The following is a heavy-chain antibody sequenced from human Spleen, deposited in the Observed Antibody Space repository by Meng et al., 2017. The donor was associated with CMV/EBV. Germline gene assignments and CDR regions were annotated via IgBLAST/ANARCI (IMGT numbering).Heavy chain of an antibody. CDR2: IYYSGST. CDR1: GGSISSSSYY. CDR3: ARAIGVPGAGDYFDY. D-gene: IGHD1-26*01. J-gene: IGHJ4*02. V-gene: IGHV4-39*07. Sequence: GSLRLSCTVSGGSISSSSYYWGWIRQPPGKGLEWIGSIYYSGSTYYNPSLKSRVTMLEDTSKNQFSLKLSSVTAADTAVYCCARAIGVPGAGDYFDYWGQGTLVTVS.